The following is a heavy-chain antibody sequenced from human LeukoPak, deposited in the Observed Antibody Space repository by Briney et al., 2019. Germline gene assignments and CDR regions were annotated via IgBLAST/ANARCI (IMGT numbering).Heavy chain of an antibody. CDR2: IKQDGSEK. CDR1: GFTFSSYW. Sequence: GGSLRLSCAASGFTFSSYWMSWVRQAPGKGLEWVANIKQDGSEKNYVDSMKGRFTISRDNAKNSLYLQMNSLRAEDTAVYYCAKDISGGDCPDYWGQGTLVTVSS. D-gene: IGHD2-21*02. CDR3: AKDISGGDCPDY. V-gene: IGHV3-7*01. J-gene: IGHJ4*02.